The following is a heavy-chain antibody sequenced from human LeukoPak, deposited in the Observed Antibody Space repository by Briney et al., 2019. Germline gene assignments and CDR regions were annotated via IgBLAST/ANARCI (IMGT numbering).Heavy chain of an antibody. D-gene: IGHD6-6*01. CDR2: IRYDGSNK. V-gene: IGHV3-30*02. CDR3: AKDRSSSDRD. Sequence: GGSLRLSCAASGFTFSSYGMHGVRQAPGKGLEWVAFIRYDGSNKYYADSVKGRFTISRDNSKNTLYLQMDSLRAEDTAVYYCAKDRSSSDRDWGQGTLVTVSS. J-gene: IGHJ4*02. CDR1: GFTFSSYG.